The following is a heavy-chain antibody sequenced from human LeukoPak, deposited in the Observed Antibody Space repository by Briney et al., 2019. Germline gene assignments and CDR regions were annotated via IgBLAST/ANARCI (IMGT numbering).Heavy chain of an antibody. J-gene: IGHJ3*02. CDR2: ISSSSSYI. CDR3: AREYCSGGSCYNDAFDI. Sequence: PGGSLRLSCAASGFTFSSYSMNWVRQAPGKGLEWVSSISSSSSYIYYADSMQGRFTISRDNAKNSLYLQMNSLRAEDTDVYYCAREYCSGGSCYNDAFDIWGQGTMVTVSS. D-gene: IGHD2-15*01. V-gene: IGHV3-21*01. CDR1: GFTFSSYS.